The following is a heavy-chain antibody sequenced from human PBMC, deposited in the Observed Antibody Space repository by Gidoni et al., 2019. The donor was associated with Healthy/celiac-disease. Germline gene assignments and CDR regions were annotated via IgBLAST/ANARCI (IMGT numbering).Heavy chain of an antibody. CDR3: ARGRRMVRGFDY. D-gene: IGHD3-10*01. CDR1: GGSFSGYY. V-gene: IGHV4-34*01. CDR2: INHSGST. Sequence: QVQLPQWGAGLLKPSETLSLTCAVYGGSFSGYYWSWIRQPPGKGLEWIGEINHSGSTNYNPSLKSRVTISVDTSKNQFSLKLSSVTAADTAVYYCARGRRMVRGFDYWGQGTLVTVSS. J-gene: IGHJ4*02.